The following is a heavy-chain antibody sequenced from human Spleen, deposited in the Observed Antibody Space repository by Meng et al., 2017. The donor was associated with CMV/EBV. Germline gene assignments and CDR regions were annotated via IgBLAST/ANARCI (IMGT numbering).Heavy chain of an antibody. CDR1: GYTFTDNY. CDR3: AIGGSDCTSTSCSSADY. Sequence: ASVKVSCKASGYTFTDNYIYWVRQAPGQGLEWMGWINPNSGGTNYVQKFQGRVTMTTDTSVSTAYMELSGLRSEDTAVYYCAIGGSDCTSTSCSSADYWGQGTLVTVSS. CDR2: INPNSGGT. J-gene: IGHJ4*02. V-gene: IGHV1-2*02. D-gene: IGHD2-2*01.